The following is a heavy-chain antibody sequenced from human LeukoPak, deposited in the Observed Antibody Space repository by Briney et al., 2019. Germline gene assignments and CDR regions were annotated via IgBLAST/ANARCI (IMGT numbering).Heavy chain of an antibody. CDR2: ISSSGSTI. V-gene: IGHV3-48*03. CDR3: ARDNAGIIAEGFDY. D-gene: IGHD1-1*01. Sequence: GGSLRLSCAASGFTFSSYEMNWVRQAPGKGLEWVSYISSSGSTIYYADSVKGRFTISRDNAKNSLYLQMNSLRAEDTAVYYCARDNAGIIAEGFDYWGQGTLVTVSS. J-gene: IGHJ4*02. CDR1: GFTFSSYE.